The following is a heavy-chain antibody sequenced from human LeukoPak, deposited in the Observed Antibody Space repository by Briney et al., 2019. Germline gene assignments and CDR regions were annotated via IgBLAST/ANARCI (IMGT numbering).Heavy chain of an antibody. J-gene: IGHJ4*02. V-gene: IGHV4-39*07. Sequence: PSETLSLTCTVSGGSISSSSYYWGWIRQPPGKGLEWIGSIYYSGSTYYNPSLKSRVTISVDTSKNQFSLKLSSVTAADTVVYYCARDIRKKGVDYWGQGTLVTVSS. CDR1: GGSISSSSYY. CDR3: ARDIRKKGVDY. CDR2: IYYSGST.